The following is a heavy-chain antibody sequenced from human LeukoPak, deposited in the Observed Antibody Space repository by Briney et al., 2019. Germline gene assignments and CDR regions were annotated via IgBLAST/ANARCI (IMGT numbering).Heavy chain of an antibody. CDR1: GGSISSSSYY. V-gene: IGHV4-39*01. CDR3: ASRHWAPPITIFGVVTQEVSFFDY. Sequence: SETLSLTCTVSGGSISSSSYYWGWIRQPPGKGLEWIGSIYYSGSTYYNPSLKSRVTISVDTSKNQFSLKLSSVTAADTAVYYCASRHWAPPITIFGVVTQEVSFFDYWGQGTLVTVSS. CDR2: IYYSGST. D-gene: IGHD3-3*01. J-gene: IGHJ4*02.